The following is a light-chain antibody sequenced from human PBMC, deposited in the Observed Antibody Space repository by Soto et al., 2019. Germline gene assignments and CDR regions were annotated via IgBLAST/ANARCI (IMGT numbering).Light chain of an antibody. CDR1: QSISGPY. J-gene: IGKJ1*01. Sequence: EIVFTQSPDTLSFSPGERATLSCRASQSISGPYLAWYQQKPGQAPRLLIYDASKRASGFPARFSGSGSGTDFTLTISSLEPEDFAVYYCQERTGWPPWTFGQGTKVDIK. CDR2: DAS. V-gene: IGKV3-11*01. CDR3: QERTGWPPWT.